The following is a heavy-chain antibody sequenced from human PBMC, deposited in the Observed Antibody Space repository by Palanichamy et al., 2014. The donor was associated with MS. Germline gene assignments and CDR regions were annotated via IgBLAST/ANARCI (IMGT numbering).Heavy chain of an antibody. Sequence: EVQLVESGGGLVKPGGSLRLSCAASGFTFSRHSMNWVRQAPGKGLEWVSSISDASSYIYYADSVKGRFTISRDNAKNSLYLQMNRLRAEDTAVYYCAREAGVLYDNSGFSNWGQGTLVSVSS. CDR1: GFTFSRHS. CDR3: AREAGVLYDNSGFSN. D-gene: IGHD3-22*01. CDR2: ISDASSYI. V-gene: IGHV3-21*02. J-gene: IGHJ4*02.